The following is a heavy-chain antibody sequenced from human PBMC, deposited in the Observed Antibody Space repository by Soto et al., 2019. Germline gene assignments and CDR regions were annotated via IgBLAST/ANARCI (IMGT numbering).Heavy chain of an antibody. Sequence: SETLSLTCRVSGDSISSYYWNWIRQPPGKGLEWIGYIYYSGTTNYNPSLKSRVTISIDTSKNQFSLRLNSVTTADTAVYYCARGTTDGFWSAHDAFGLWGHGTAVTV. CDR2: IYYSGTT. D-gene: IGHD3-3*01. CDR3: ARGTTDGFWSAHDAFGL. V-gene: IGHV4-59*01. CDR1: GDSISSYY. J-gene: IGHJ3*01.